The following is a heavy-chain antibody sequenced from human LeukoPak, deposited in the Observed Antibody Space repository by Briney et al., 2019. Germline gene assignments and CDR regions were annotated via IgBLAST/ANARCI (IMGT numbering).Heavy chain of an antibody. CDR1: GFTFSSYA. J-gene: IGHJ6*02. Sequence: GGSLRLSCAASGFTFSSYAMSWVRQAPGKGLEWVSGFSGSGDSTYYADSVKGRFTISRDNSKNTLYLQMNSLRAEDTAIYYCAKQGEGYYGSGSLRHGMDVWGQGTTVTVSS. D-gene: IGHD3-10*01. CDR3: AKQGEGYYGSGSLRHGMDV. CDR2: FSGSGDST. V-gene: IGHV3-23*01.